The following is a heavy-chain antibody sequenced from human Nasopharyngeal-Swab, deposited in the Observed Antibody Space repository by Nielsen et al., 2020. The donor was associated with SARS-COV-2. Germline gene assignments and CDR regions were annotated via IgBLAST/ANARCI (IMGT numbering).Heavy chain of an antibody. V-gene: IGHV3-53*01. CDR2: IYSGGSTYYT. Sequence: GESLNISCAASGFTVSSNYMSWVRQAPGKGLEWVSVIYSGGSTYYTYYADSVKGRFTISRDNSKNTLYLQMNSLRAEDTAVYYCASGIAARYQFDYWGQGTLVTVSS. D-gene: IGHD6-6*01. CDR1: GFTVSSNY. J-gene: IGHJ4*02. CDR3: ASGIAARYQFDY.